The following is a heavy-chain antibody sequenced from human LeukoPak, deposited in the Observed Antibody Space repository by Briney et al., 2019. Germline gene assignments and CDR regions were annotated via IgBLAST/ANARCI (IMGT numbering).Heavy chain of an antibody. CDR2: IIPIFGTA. CDR1: GGTFSSYA. CDR3: AREGGPRASILWTTGGYYMDV. Sequence: GASVKVSCKASGGTFSSYAISWVRQAPGQGLEWMGGIIPIFGTANYAQKFQGRVTITADKSTSTAYMELSSLRSEDTAVYYCAREGGPRASILWTTGGYYMDVWGKGTTVTVSS. V-gene: IGHV1-69*06. J-gene: IGHJ6*03. D-gene: IGHD2-21*01.